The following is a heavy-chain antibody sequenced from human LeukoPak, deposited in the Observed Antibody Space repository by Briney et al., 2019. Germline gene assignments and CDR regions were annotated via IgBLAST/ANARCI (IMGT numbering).Heavy chain of an antibody. V-gene: IGHV3-7*01. CDR1: GFTFSSYW. CDR2: IKQDGSEK. J-gene: IGHJ3*02. D-gene: IGHD1-26*01. CDR3: ARHKFPGWELSGFDAFDI. Sequence: GGSLRLSCAASGFTFSSYWMSWVRQAPGKGLEWVANIKQDGSEKYYVDSVKGRFTISRDNAKNSLYLQMNSLRAEDTAVYYCARHKFPGWELSGFDAFDIWGQGTMVTVSS.